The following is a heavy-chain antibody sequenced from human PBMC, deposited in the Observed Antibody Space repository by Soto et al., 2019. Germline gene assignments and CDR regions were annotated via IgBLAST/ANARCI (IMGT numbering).Heavy chain of an antibody. CDR3: ARLQGDCSGGSCPYYYYYDMDV. J-gene: IGHJ6*02. CDR2: ISPDDSDT. V-gene: IGHV5-51*01. D-gene: IGHD2-15*01. Sequence: PGESLKISCKGSGYSFATNWIGWVRQRPGKGLEWMGIISPDDSDTRYSPSFQGQVTISADKSIRTAYLQWSSLKASDTAMYYCARLQGDCSGGSCPYYYYYDMDVWGQGTTVTVSS. CDR1: GYSFATNW.